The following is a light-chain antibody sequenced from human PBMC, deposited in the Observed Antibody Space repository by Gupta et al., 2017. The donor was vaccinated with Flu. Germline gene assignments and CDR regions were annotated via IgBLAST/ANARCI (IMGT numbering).Light chain of an antibody. CDR3: QSYDSSLNAYV. CDR2: ANS. CDR1: SSNFGAGYE. Sequence: QSALAQPPSVSGTPGQRVTISCTGSSSNFGAGYEVHWYQHLPGAAPKLLIYANSDRPSGVPDRFSGAKSGSSASLAITGLQPDEEADYYCQSYDSSLNAYVFGTGTRVTVL. J-gene: IGLJ1*01. V-gene: IGLV1-40*01.